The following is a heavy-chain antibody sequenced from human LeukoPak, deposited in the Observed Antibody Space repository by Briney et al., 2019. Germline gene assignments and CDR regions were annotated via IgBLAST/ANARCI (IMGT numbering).Heavy chain of an antibody. V-gene: IGHV1-69*13. J-gene: IGHJ4*02. Sequence: ASVKVSCKASGGTFSSYAISWVRQAPGQGLEWMGGIIPIFGTANYAQKFQCRVTITADESTSTAYMELSSLRSEDTAVYYCLVGGSYSYLGWGQGTLVTVSS. D-gene: IGHD1-26*01. CDR1: GGTFSSYA. CDR3: LVGGSYSYLG. CDR2: IIPIFGTA.